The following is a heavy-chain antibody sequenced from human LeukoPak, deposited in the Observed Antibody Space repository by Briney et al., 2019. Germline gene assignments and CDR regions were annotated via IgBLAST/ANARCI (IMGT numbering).Heavy chain of an antibody. Sequence: GGSLRLSCAASGFTFSSYSMNWVRQAPGKGLEWVSSISSSSSYIYYADSVKGRFTISRDNAKNSLYLQMNSLRAEDTAVYYYARDAASWYQLPHGGPALNWFDPWGQGTLVTVSS. D-gene: IGHD2-2*01. V-gene: IGHV3-21*01. CDR3: ARDAASWYQLPHGGPALNWFDP. J-gene: IGHJ5*02. CDR2: ISSSSSYI. CDR1: GFTFSSYS.